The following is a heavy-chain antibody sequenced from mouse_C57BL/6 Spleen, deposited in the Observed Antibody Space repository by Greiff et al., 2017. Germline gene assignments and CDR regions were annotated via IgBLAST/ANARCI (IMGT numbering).Heavy chain of an antibody. CDR2: ISSGSSTI. Sequence: EVMLVESGGGLVKPGGSLKLSCAASGFTFSDYGMHWVRQAPEKGLEWVAYISSGSSTIYYADTVKGRFTISRDNAKNTLFLQMTSLRSEDTAMYYCARLGANWALMDYWGQGTSVTVSS. CDR3: ARLGANWALMDY. V-gene: IGHV5-17*01. J-gene: IGHJ4*01. D-gene: IGHD4-1*01. CDR1: GFTFSDYG.